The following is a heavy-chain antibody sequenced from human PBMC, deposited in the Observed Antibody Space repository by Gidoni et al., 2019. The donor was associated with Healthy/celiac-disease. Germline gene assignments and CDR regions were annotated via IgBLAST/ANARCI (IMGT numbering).Heavy chain of an antibody. J-gene: IGHJ3*02. CDR1: GGSISSSSYY. Sequence: QLQLQESGPGLVKPSETLSLTCTVAGGSISSSSYYWGWIRQPPGKGLEWIGSIYYSGSTYYTPPLKSRVTISVDTSKNQFSLKLSSVTAADTAVYYCARRGQQLVRAFDIWGQGTMVTVSS. D-gene: IGHD6-13*01. CDR3: ARRGQQLVRAFDI. V-gene: IGHV4-39*01. CDR2: IYYSGST.